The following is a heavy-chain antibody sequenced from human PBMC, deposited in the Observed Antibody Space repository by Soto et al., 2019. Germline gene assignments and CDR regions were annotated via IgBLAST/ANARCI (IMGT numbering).Heavy chain of an antibody. CDR1: GFTFSSYE. CDR2: ISSSGSNI. Sequence: EVQLVESGGGLVQPGGSLRLSCAASGFTFSSYEMNWVRQAPGKGLEWVSYISSSGSNIYYADSVKGRFTISRDNAKNSLYLQTRSLRDVDTAVYYCAIDEWMYRSSSSCYTSDYCYYGMDVWRQGTTVTASS. V-gene: IGHV3-48*03. CDR3: AIDEWMYRSSSSCYTSDYCYYGMDV. J-gene: IGHJ6*02. D-gene: IGHD2-2*02.